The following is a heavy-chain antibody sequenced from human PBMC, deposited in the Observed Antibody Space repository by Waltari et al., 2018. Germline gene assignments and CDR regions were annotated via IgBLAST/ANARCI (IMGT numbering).Heavy chain of an antibody. D-gene: IGHD6-13*01. Sequence: ELEWVSYISSSSSTIYYADSVKGRFTISRDNAKNSLYLQMNSLRAEDTAVYYCAREGGVAAAGIPYYYYYYMDVWGKGTTVTVSS. CDR3: AREGGVAAAGIPYYYYYYMDV. V-gene: IGHV3-48*04. CDR2: ISSSSSTI. J-gene: IGHJ6*03.